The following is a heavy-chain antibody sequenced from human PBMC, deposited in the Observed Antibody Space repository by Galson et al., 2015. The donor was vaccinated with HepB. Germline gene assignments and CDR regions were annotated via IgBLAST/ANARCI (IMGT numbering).Heavy chain of an antibody. Sequence: ETLSLTCTVSGGSFSGYYWSWIRQPPGKGLEWIGYIYYSGSTIYNPSLRSRVTISLDTSKNQFSLRLTSATAADTAVYYCARANWDYPKWYFDVWGRGTLVTVSS. D-gene: IGHD1-7*01. CDR3: ARANWDYPKWYFDV. CDR2: IYYSGST. CDR1: GGSFSGYY. V-gene: IGHV4-59*01. J-gene: IGHJ2*01.